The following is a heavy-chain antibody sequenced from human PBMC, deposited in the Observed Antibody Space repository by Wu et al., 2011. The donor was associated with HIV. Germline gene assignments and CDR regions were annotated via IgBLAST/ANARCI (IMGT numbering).Heavy chain of an antibody. CDR3: ASVRCHVDHCYFPLLGTAFDI. V-gene: IGHV1-18*01. CDR2: IGAYNGNT. D-gene: IGHD2-15*01. Sequence: QVQLVQSGAEVKKPGASVKVSCKTSGYTFTNYGITWVRQAPGQGLEWMGWIGAYNGNTKYAQKLQDRVSMSTDSATTTAYMELRSLRSDDTAVYYCASVRCHVDHCYFPLLGTAFDIWGQGTNRSPS. J-gene: IGHJ3*02. CDR1: GYTFTNYG.